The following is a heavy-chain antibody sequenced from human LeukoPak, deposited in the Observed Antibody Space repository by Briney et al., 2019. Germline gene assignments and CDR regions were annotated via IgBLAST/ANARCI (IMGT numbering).Heavy chain of an antibody. D-gene: IGHD2/OR15-2a*01. CDR1: GGSISSGGYS. CDR3: ARYLGGYYYYMDV. J-gene: IGHJ6*03. V-gene: IGHV4-61*08. CDR2: IYYSGST. Sequence: PSDTLSLTCAVSGGSISSGGYSWSCIRQPPGKGLEWIGYIYYSGSTNYNPSLKSRVTISVDTSKNQFSLKLSSVTAADTAVYYCARYLGGYYYYMDVWGKGTTVTISS.